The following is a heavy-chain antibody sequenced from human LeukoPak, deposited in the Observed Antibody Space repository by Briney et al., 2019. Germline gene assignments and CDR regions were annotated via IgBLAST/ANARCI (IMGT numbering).Heavy chain of an antibody. CDR1: GGSISSGGYY. D-gene: IGHD1-1*01. CDR2: IENRGYT. V-gene: IGHV4-39*01. CDR3: ARHTSGTMFSY. Sequence: SSETLSLTCTASGGSISSGGYYWSWIRQPPGMGLEWVGTIENRGYTAYNPSLQGRVTISVDTSRRQCSLTLSSVTATDTAVYYCARHTSGTMFSYWGQGTLVTVSS. J-gene: IGHJ1*01.